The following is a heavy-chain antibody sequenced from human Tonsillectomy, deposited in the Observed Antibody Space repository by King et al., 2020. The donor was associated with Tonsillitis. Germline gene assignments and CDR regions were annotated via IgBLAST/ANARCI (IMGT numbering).Heavy chain of an antibody. V-gene: IGHV4-39*01. CDR2: IYYSGST. CDR1: GGSISSSSYY. D-gene: IGHD5-12*01. Sequence: MQLQESGPGLVKPSETLSLTCTVSGGSISSSSYYWGWIRQPPGKGLEWIGSIYYSGSTYYNPSLKSRVTISVDTSKNQFSLKLSSVTAADTAVYYCASPLYSGYSGFDIWGQGTMVTVSS. J-gene: IGHJ3*02. CDR3: ASPLYSGYSGFDI.